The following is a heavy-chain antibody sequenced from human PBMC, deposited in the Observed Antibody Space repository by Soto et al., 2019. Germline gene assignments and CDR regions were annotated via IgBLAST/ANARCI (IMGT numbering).Heavy chain of an antibody. Sequence: QVQLVQSGSEVKKPGASVKVSCKASGYTFTSYDINWVRQATGQGLEWMGWMKPNSGNTVYAQKFQGRVTMTRNTSMSTAYMELSSLRFEDPAVYYCARDKVVGGTGNWGQGTLVTVSP. CDR3: ARDKVVGGTGN. CDR2: MKPNSGNT. D-gene: IGHD6-19*01. J-gene: IGHJ4*02. V-gene: IGHV1-8*01. CDR1: GYTFTSYD.